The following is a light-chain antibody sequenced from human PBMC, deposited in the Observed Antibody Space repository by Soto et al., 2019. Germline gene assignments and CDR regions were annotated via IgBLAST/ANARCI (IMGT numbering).Light chain of an antibody. CDR1: RLNIGSNL. CDR2: SNV. Sequence: QSALTQTPSASGTPGQRVSISCSGGRLNIGSNLVNWYQQLPGTAPKLLIYSNVQRPSGVPDRFSGSKSGTSASLAISGLQSEDEADYYCAAWDDTLKGVIFGGGTQLTVL. CDR3: AAWDDTLKGVI. J-gene: IGLJ2*01. V-gene: IGLV1-44*01.